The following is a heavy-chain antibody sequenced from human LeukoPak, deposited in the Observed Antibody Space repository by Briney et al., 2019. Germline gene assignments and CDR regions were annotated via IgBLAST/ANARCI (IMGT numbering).Heavy chain of an antibody. V-gene: IGHV3-23*01. Sequence: GGSLRLSCAASGFTFSSYAMSWVRQAPGKGLEWVSAISGSGGSTYYADSVKGRFTISRDNSKNTLYLQMNSLRAEDTAVYYCAKISEDIVVVPATYGMDVWGQGTTVTVSS. D-gene: IGHD2-2*01. CDR2: ISGSGGST. CDR3: AKISEDIVVVPATYGMDV. J-gene: IGHJ6*02. CDR1: GFTFSSYA.